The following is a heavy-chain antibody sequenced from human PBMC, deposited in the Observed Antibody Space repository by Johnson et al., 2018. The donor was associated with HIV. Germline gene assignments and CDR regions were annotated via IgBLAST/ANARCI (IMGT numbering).Heavy chain of an antibody. J-gene: IGHJ3*02. CDR1: GFPFSNAW. CDR2: LKSKVDGGTT. V-gene: IGHV3-15*01. CDR3: TTEGDAFDI. Sequence: VQLVKSGGGLVKPGGSLRLSCRASGFPFSNAWMNWVRQAPGKGLEWVGRLKSKVDGGTTDYAAPVKDRFTISRDDSKNTLYLQMSSLRTEDAAVYYCTTEGDAFDIWGQGTMVTVSS.